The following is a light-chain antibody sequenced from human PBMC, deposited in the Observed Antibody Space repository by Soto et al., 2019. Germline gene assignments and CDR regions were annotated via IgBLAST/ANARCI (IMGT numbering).Light chain of an antibody. J-gene: IGKJ1*01. Sequence: EVVLTQSPGTLSLSPGERATLSCRASQSVSGTYLAWYQQKPGQAPRLLMYGASSRATGIPDRFSGSGSGTDFTLTISRLEPDDFAVYFCQDYGSSRTFGQGTKVDIK. V-gene: IGKV3-20*01. CDR2: GAS. CDR1: QSVSGTY. CDR3: QDYGSSRT.